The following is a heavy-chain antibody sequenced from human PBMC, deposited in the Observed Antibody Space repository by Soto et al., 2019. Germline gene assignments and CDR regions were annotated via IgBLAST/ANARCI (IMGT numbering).Heavy chain of an antibody. CDR1: GFTFSSYW. V-gene: IGHV3-7*03. CDR2: IKQDGSEK. J-gene: IGHJ6*04. Sequence: GWSLRLSCAASGFTFSSYWMSLVRQAPGKGLEWGANIKQDGSEKYYVDSVKGRFTISRDNAKNSLYLQMNSLRAEDTAVYYCARDAVVPAAIRPKGYYYGMEVWGKGTKVTVSS. D-gene: IGHD2-2*02. CDR3: ARDAVVPAAIRPKGYYYGMEV.